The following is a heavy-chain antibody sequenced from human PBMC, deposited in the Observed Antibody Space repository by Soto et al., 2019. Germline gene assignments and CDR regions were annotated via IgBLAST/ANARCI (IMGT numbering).Heavy chain of an antibody. D-gene: IGHD3-10*01. Sequence: SETLSLTCTVSGGSISNYYWSWIRQPPGKGLEWIGYIYYSGSTNYNPSLKSRVNISVDPSKNQFSLTLSSVTAADTAVYYCARLGSIKLSGLSYSYHYIGV. CDR2: IYYSGST. J-gene: IGHJ6*03. CDR1: GGSISNYY. V-gene: IGHV4-59*08. CDR3: ARLGSIKLSGLSYSYHYIGV.